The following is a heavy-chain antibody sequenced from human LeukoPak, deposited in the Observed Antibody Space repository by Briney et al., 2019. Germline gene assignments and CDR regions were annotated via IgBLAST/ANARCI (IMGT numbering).Heavy chain of an antibody. J-gene: IGHJ3*02. D-gene: IGHD3-10*01. Sequence: PGGSLRLSCAASGFTFSSYSMNWVRQAPGKGLEWVSYISTSSSTIYYADSVKGRFTISRDSAKNSLYLQMNSLRAEDTAVYYCARWRGALDAFDIWGQGTMVTVSS. V-gene: IGHV3-48*01. CDR1: GFTFSSYS. CDR3: ARWRGALDAFDI. CDR2: ISTSSSTI.